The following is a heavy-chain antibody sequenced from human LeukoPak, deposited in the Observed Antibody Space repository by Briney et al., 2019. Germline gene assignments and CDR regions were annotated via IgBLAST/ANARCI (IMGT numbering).Heavy chain of an antibody. CDR1: GYTFTSYG. CDR2: ISAYNGNT. J-gene: IGHJ1*01. Sequence: ASVKVSCKASGYTFTSYGISWVRQAPGQGLEWMGWISAYNGNTNYAQKLQGRVTMTTDTSTSTAYMELRSLRSDDTAVYYCASDHYYDSSGYYPNFQHWGQGTLVTVSS. D-gene: IGHD3-22*01. V-gene: IGHV1-18*01. CDR3: ASDHYYDSSGYYPNFQH.